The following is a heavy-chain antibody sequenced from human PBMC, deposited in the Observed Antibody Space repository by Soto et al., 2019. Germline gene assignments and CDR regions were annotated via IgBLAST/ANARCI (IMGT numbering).Heavy chain of an antibody. Sequence: QVQLVQSGAEVKKPGSSVKVSCKASGVTFSSYPISWVRQAPGQGLEWMGGIIPITGTVQYAQKCQGRLTVTAHGSTTTGYMELISLGSEDTAVYYCARLWDSSHGFNFDYWGQGTLVTVSS. CDR2: IIPITGTV. V-gene: IGHV1-69*01. J-gene: IGHJ4*02. CDR1: GVTFSSYP. CDR3: ARLWDSSHGFNFDY. D-gene: IGHD6-6*01.